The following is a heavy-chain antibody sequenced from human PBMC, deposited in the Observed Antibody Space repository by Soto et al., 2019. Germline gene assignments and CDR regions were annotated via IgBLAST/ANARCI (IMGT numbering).Heavy chain of an antibody. Sequence: PGGSLRLSCAASGFTFSSYAMRWVRQAPGKGLEWVAVISYDGSNKYYADSVKGRFTISRDNSKNTLYLQMNSLRAEDTAVYYCARVDSGAFDIWGQGTMVTVSS. V-gene: IGHV3-30-3*01. CDR2: ISYDGSNK. CDR3: ARVDSGAFDI. J-gene: IGHJ3*02. CDR1: GFTFSSYA.